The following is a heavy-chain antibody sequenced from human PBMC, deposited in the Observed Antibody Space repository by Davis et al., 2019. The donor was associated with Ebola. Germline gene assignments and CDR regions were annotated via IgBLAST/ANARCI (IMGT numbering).Heavy chain of an antibody. J-gene: IGHJ6*02. CDR1: GFTFSSYG. V-gene: IGHV3-48*02. Sequence: PGGSLTLSCAASGFTFSSYGLYWFRQAPGKGLEWLSYIGGSSDNINYADSMRGRFTISRDNAQDSLFLYMNSVRDEDTAVYYCARRRMGDSRGAVDVWGQGTTVTVSS. D-gene: IGHD3-22*01. CDR3: ARRRMGDSRGAVDV. CDR2: IGGSSDNI.